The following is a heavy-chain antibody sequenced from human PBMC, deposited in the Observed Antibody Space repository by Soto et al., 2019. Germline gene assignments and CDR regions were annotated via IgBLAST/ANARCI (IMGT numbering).Heavy chain of an antibody. CDR3: ASGHDYTWTL. J-gene: IGHJ4*02. Sequence: QVQLQQWGAGLLKTSETLSLTCAAFGGSFSDYYYSWIRQPPGMGREWIGEISHSGTTIYNPSLKSRVTISVDASKIPFSLKLSSVTAADTGIYFCASGHDYTWTLGGQRTLVIV. D-gene: IGHD3-16*01. V-gene: IGHV4-34*02. CDR2: ISHSGTT. CDR1: GGSFSDYY.